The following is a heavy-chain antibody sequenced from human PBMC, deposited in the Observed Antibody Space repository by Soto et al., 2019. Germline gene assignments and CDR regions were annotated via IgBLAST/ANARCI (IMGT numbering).Heavy chain of an antibody. CDR3: ARDDYGAHRGHDDFDI. CDR2: IWSDGTNK. V-gene: IGHV3-33*01. D-gene: IGHD4-17*01. J-gene: IGHJ3*02. CDR1: GFTFSAYD. Sequence: VQLVESGGDVVQPGRSLRLSCATSGFTFSAYDMHWVRHAPGKGLEWVAVIWSDGTNKFYADSVKGRFTISRDNSKNTLYLQMDSLRVEDTAVYHCARDDYGAHRGHDDFDIWGQGTMVTVPS.